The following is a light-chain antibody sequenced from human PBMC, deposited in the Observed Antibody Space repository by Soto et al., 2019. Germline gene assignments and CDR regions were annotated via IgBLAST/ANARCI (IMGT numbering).Light chain of an antibody. CDR2: VKSDGSH. V-gene: IGLV4-69*01. CDR3: QTWDTGIVV. CDR1: SGHGNYV. Sequence: QSVLTQSPSASASLGASVKLTCTLSSGHGNYVIAWHQQQPEKGPRYLMKVKSDGSHSKGDGIPDRFSGSSSGAERYLAISSLQSDDEADYFCQTWDTGIVVFGGGTQLTVL. J-gene: IGLJ2*01.